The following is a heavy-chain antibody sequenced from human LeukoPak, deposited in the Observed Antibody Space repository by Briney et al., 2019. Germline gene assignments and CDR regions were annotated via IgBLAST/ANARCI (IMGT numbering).Heavy chain of an antibody. D-gene: IGHD5-12*01. CDR2: IYISGST. CDR1: GDSISSSY. V-gene: IGHV4-4*07. CDR3: ARERDEVAAIRFDY. Sequence: SETLSLTCTVSGDSISSSYWSWIRQPAGKGLEYIGRIYISGSTNYNPSLKSRVTMSLDTSKNHFSLKLTSVTAADTAVYYCARERDEVAAIRFDYWGRGTLVTVSS. J-gene: IGHJ4*02.